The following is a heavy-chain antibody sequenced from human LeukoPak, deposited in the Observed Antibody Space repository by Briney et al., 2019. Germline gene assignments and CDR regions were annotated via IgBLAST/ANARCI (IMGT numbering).Heavy chain of an antibody. CDR2: ISGSGGST. Sequence: GGSLRLSCAASGFTFSSYAMSWVRQAPGKGLEWVSAISGSGGSTYYADSVKGRFTISRDNSKNTLYLQMNSLRAEDTAVYYCAKLGIAVAGAGYNWFDPWGQGTLVTASS. J-gene: IGHJ5*02. CDR1: GFTFSSYA. V-gene: IGHV3-23*01. CDR3: AKLGIAVAGAGYNWFDP. D-gene: IGHD6-19*01.